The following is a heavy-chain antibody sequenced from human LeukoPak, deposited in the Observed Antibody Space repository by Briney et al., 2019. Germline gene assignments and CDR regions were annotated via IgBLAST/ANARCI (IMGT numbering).Heavy chain of an antibody. J-gene: IGHJ4*02. D-gene: IGHD1-26*01. CDR2: ISSSSGTI. V-gene: IGHV3-48*04. CDR1: GFTFSSYT. Sequence: GGSLRLSCAASGFTFSSYTMNWVRQAPGKGLEWISYISSSSGTIYYADSVKGRFTISRDNAKNSLYLQMNSLRAEDTAVYYCASGGEPRWDWGQGTLVIVSS. CDR3: ASGGEPRWD.